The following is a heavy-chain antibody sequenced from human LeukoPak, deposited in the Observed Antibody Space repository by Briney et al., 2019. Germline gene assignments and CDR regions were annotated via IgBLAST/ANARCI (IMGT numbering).Heavy chain of an antibody. CDR2: IYYSGST. V-gene: IGHV4-59*01. Sequence: SETLSLTCTVSGGSISSYYWSWIRQPPGKGLEWIGYIYYSGSTNYNPSLKSRVTISVDRSKNQFSLKLSSVTAADTAVYYCARGGGWAYYYDSSGYYPFDYWGQGTLVTVSS. J-gene: IGHJ4*02. CDR1: GGSISSYY. CDR3: ARGGGWAYYYDSSGYYPFDY. D-gene: IGHD3-22*01.